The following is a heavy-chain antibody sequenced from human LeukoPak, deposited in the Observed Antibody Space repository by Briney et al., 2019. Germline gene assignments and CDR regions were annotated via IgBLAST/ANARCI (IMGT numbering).Heavy chain of an antibody. D-gene: IGHD3-10*01. J-gene: IGHJ6*03. Sequence: PSETLSLTCTVSGGSISSSSYYWGWIRQPPGKGLEWIGSIYYSGSTYYNPSLKSRVTISVDKSKNQFSLKLSSVTAADTAVYYCARAYYYGSGSYFALYYMDVWGKGTTVTISS. V-gene: IGHV4-39*07. CDR1: GGSISSSSYY. CDR3: ARAYYYGSGSYFALYYMDV. CDR2: IYYSGST.